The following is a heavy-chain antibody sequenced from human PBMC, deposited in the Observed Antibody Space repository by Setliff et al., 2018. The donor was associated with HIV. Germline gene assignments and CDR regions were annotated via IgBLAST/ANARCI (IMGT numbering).Heavy chain of an antibody. J-gene: IGHJ6*03. D-gene: IGHD3-16*01. CDR2: IYYDGSA. V-gene: IGHV4-39*01. CDR3: ARRSPGGGYYMDV. Sequence: SETLSLTCSVSGGSVSDSNVYWNWIRQSPGKGLEWIGNIYYDGSAYYNPSLKSRVTILIDTSTNQFSLNLSSVTAADTAVYYCARRSPGGGYYMDVWGKGTTVTVSS. CDR1: GGSVSDSNVY.